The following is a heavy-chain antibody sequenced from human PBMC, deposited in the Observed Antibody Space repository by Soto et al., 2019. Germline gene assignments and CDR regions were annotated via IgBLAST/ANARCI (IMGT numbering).Heavy chain of an antibody. CDR3: AKDLDWVYYYYYYGIDV. Sequence: QVQLVESGGGVVQPGRSLRLSCAASGFTFSSYGMHWVRQAPGKGLEWVAVISYDGSNKYYADSVKGRFTISRDNSKNTLYLQMNSLRAEDTAVYYCAKDLDWVYYYYYYGIDVWGQGTTVTVSS. J-gene: IGHJ6*02. CDR2: ISYDGSNK. V-gene: IGHV3-30*18. D-gene: IGHD3-9*01. CDR1: GFTFSSYG.